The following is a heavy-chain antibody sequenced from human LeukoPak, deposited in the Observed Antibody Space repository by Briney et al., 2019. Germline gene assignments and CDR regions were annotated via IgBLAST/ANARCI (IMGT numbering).Heavy chain of an antibody. CDR1: GFTFSSYA. J-gene: IGHJ4*02. Sequence: PGGSLRLSCAASGFTFSSYAKSWVRQAPGKGLEWVSAISGSGGSTYYADSVKGRFTISRDNSKDTLYLQMNSLRAKDTAVYYCAKFGDYTFDYWGQGTLVTVSS. CDR3: AKFGDYTFDY. D-gene: IGHD4-17*01. V-gene: IGHV3-23*01. CDR2: ISGSGGST.